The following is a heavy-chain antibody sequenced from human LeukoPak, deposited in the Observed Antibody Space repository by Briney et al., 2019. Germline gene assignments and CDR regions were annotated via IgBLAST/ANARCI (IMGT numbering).Heavy chain of an antibody. V-gene: IGHV1-69*01. CDR3: ARDRVGATTGYFDY. CDR1: GGTFSSYA. Sequence: SVKVSCKASGGTFSSYAISWVRQAPGQGLEWMGGIIPISGTANYAQKFQGRVTITADESTSTAYMELSSLRSEDTAVYYCARDRVGATTGYFDYWGQGTLVTVSS. D-gene: IGHD1-26*01. CDR2: IIPISGTA. J-gene: IGHJ4*02.